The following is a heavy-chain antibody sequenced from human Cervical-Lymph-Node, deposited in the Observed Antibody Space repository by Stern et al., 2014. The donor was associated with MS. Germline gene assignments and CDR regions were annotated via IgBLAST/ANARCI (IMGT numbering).Heavy chain of an antibody. J-gene: IGHJ5*02. D-gene: IGHD6-19*01. CDR2: ISYDGGAK. V-gene: IGHV3-30*18. CDR3: AKDLFNSGWYNYFDP. Sequence: VQLVESGGGEVQPGTSLRVSCAASGFTFSSNGMHWVRQAPGKGLEWVAMISYDGGAKDYSDTVRGRFTISRDHSENTPYMQMNSLRAEDTAVYYCAKDLFNSGWYNYFDPWGQGTLVIVSS. CDR1: GFTFSSNG.